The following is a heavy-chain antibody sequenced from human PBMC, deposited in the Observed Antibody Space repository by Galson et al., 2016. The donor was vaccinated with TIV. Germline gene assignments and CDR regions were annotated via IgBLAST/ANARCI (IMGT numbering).Heavy chain of an antibody. CDR2: IYYSGST. CDR3: ARDSSAWFGGADF. D-gene: IGHD6-19*01. J-gene: IGHJ4*02. CDR1: GGSISGYY. V-gene: IGHV4-59*12. Sequence: SETLSLTCSVSGGSISGYYWSWIRQPPGEGLEWIAYIYYSGSTNYNPSLKSRVPISVDTSKNQFSLKVTSVTAADTAVYYCARDSSAWFGGADFWGQGILVTVSS.